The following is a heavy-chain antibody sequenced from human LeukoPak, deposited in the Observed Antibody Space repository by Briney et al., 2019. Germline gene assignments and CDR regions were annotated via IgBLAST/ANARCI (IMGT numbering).Heavy chain of an antibody. D-gene: IGHD2-15*01. CDR2: INHSGST. J-gene: IGHJ5*02. V-gene: IGHV4-34*01. Sequence: SETLSLTCAVYGGSFSGYYWSWIRQPPGKGLEWIGEINHSGSTNYNPSLKSRVTISVDTSKNQFSLKLSSVTAADTAVYYRARDLATRRGYCSGGSCPPGWFDPWGQGTLVTVSS. CDR1: GGSFSGYY. CDR3: ARDLATRRGYCSGGSCPPGWFDP.